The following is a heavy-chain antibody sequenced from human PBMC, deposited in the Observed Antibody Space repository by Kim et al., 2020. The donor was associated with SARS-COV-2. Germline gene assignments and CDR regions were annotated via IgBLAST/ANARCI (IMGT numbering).Heavy chain of an antibody. D-gene: IGHD3-3*01. V-gene: IGHV3-23*01. Sequence: GGSLRLSCAASGFTFRDYGMHWFRQPPGKGLEWVSAINGGGDSTYYADAVKGRFTISRDNSKDTLYLQMNSLRAEDTAVYYCAKRASGYYPPEFWGQGILVTVS. CDR3: AKRASGYYPPEF. CDR2: INGGGDST. J-gene: IGHJ4*02. CDR1: GFTFRDYG.